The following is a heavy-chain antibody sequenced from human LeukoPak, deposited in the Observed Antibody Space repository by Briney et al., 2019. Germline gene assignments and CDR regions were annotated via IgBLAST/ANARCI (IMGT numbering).Heavy chain of an antibody. J-gene: IGHJ6*02. V-gene: IGHV4-34*01. Sequence: PSETLSLTCAVYGGSFSGYYWTWIRQPPGRGLEWIGEINQSGNTNYIPSLKSRLTISADTSKNHFSLKLSSVTAADTAVYYCAINTEALRHYGMDVWGQGTTVTVSS. D-gene: IGHD2-2*02. CDR3: AINTEALRHYGMDV. CDR1: GGSFSGYY. CDR2: INQSGNT.